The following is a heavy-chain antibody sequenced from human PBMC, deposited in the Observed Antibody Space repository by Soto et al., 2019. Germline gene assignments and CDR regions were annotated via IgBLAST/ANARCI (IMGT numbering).Heavy chain of an antibody. CDR1: GGSVSSGSYY. J-gene: IGHJ5*02. D-gene: IGHD6-19*01. Sequence: QVQLQESGPGLVKPSETLSLTCTVSGGSVSSGSYYWGWIRQPPGKGLEWIGYIYHGGSTNYNPPLKSRVTISVDTSKNQFSLSLTSVTAADTAVYYCARLSAAWFDPWGQGTLVTVAS. CDR3: ARLSAAWFDP. V-gene: IGHV4-61*01. CDR2: IYHGGST.